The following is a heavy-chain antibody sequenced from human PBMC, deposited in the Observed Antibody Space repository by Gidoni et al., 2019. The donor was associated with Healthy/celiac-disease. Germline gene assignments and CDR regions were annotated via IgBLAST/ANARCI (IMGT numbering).Heavy chain of an antibody. Sequence: APGKGLEWVSYISSSSSYTNYADSVKGRFTISRDNAKNSLYLQMNSLRAEDTAVYYCARDLHGSGSYYNVRFDPWGQGTLVTVSS. CDR3: ARDLHGSGSYYNVRFDP. CDR2: ISSSSSYT. J-gene: IGHJ5*02. V-gene: IGHV3-11*06. D-gene: IGHD3-10*01.